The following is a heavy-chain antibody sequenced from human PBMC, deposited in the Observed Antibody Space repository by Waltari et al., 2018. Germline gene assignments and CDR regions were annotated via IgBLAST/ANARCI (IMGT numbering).Heavy chain of an antibody. V-gene: IGHV4-61*02. D-gene: IGHD2-2*01. CDR3: ARAEYQLLFDY. CDR1: GGSISRGRYH. CDR2: IYTSGST. Sequence: QVQLQESGPGLVKPSQTPSITCTVSGGSISRGRYHWSWIRQPAGKGLEWNGRIYTSGSTNYNPSLKSRVTISVDTSKNQFSLKLSSVTAADTAVYYCARAEYQLLFDYWGQGTLVTVSS. J-gene: IGHJ4*02.